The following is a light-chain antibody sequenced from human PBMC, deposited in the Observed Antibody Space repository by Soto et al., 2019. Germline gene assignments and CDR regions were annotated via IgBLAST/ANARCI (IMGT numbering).Light chain of an antibody. CDR2: EVS. V-gene: IGLV2-14*01. CDR1: SSDVGAYNY. Sequence: QSALTQPASVSGSPGQSIILSCTGTSSDVGAYNYVSWYQQHPGRAPKLIIYEVSDRPSGISDRFSGSKSGNTASLTISGLQAEDEADYYCSSFASTHTYVFGTGTKLTVL. J-gene: IGLJ1*01. CDR3: SSFASTHTYV.